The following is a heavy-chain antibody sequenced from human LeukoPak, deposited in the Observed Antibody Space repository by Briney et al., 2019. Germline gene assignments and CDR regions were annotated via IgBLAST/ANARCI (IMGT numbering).Heavy chain of an antibody. J-gene: IGHJ4*02. CDR3: VGGEWLRSGLGY. Sequence: GGSLRLSCAASGFTVSGYYMSWVRQAPGKGLEWVSTIYSDGSTYYADSVKGRFIISRDNSKNTLYLQMYSLRAEDTAVYFCVGGEWLRSGLGYWGQGTLVTVSS. V-gene: IGHV3-53*01. D-gene: IGHD5-12*01. CDR2: IYSDGST. CDR1: GFTVSGYY.